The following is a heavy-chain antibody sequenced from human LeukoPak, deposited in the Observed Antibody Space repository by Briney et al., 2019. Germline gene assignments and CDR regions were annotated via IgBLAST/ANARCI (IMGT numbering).Heavy chain of an antibody. CDR3: ARDLVGATPLYYYYGMDV. V-gene: IGHV3-7*01. J-gene: IGHJ6*02. CDR1: GFTLSSYW. Sequence: GGSLRLSCAASGFTLSSYWMSWVRQAPGKGLEWVANIKQDGSEKYYVDSVKGRFTISRDNAKNSLYLQMNSLRAEDTAVYYCARDLVGATPLYYYYGMDVWGQGTTVTVSS. CDR2: IKQDGSEK. D-gene: IGHD1-26*01.